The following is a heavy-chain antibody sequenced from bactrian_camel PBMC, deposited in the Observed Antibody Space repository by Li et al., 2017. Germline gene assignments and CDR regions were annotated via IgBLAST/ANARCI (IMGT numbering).Heavy chain of an antibody. CDR1: QSTYRSIC. Sequence: HVQLVESGGGSVQAGGSLTLSCTASQSTYRSICMAWFRQAPGAKRETVATIDSNGVTKVADSVKAQFTASKDNDKKTWYLRMNNLKPEDTALYTCAAEDQAPWDMGWICNYNSWGQGTQVTVS. CDR2: IDSNGVT. V-gene: IGHV3S53*01. CDR3: AAEDQAPWDMGWICNYNS. J-gene: IGHJ6*01. D-gene: IGHD3*01.